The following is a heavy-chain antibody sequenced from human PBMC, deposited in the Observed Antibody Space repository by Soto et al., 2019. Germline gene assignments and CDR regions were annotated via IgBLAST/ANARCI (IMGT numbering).Heavy chain of an antibody. J-gene: IGHJ4*02. D-gene: IGHD2-15*01. CDR2: ISASGANT. Sequence: DVQLLESGGVLVQPGESLRLSCAASGFTFSNYVMTWVRQAPGKGLEWVSGISASGANTYYADSVKGRFSISRDNSKSTLYLQMNSLRAEDSALYYCAKTPVVVVSNSWRGSRNFDYWGQGTLVTVSS. V-gene: IGHV3-23*01. CDR1: GFTFSNYV. CDR3: AKTPVVVVSNSWRGSRNFDY.